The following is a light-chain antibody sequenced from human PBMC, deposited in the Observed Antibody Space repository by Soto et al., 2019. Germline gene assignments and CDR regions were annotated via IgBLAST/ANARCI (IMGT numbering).Light chain of an antibody. Sequence: QAVVAQEPSLTVSPGGTVTLTCGSSTGAVTNGHYPYWFQQKPGQAPRTLIYDTTNRHSWTPARFSGSLLGGKAALTLSGAHPEDEAEYYCLLSYNGPYGFGTGTKVTVL. V-gene: IGLV7-46*01. J-gene: IGLJ1*01. CDR2: DTT. CDR1: TGAVTNGHY. CDR3: LLSYNGPYG.